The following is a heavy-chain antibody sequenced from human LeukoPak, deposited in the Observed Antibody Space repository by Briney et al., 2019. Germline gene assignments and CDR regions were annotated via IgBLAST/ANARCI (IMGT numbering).Heavy chain of an antibody. J-gene: IGHJ3*02. V-gene: IGHV3-21*04. CDR2: ISSSSSYI. D-gene: IGHD1-1*01. CDR3: AKSLLTTATGTGRAFDI. CDR1: GFTFSSYS. Sequence: KPGGSLRLSCAASGFTFSSYSMNWVRQAPGKGLEWVSSISSSSSYIYYADSVKGRFTISRDNSKNTLYLQMNSLRAEDSAEYYCAKSLLTTATGTGRAFDIWGQGTMVTVSA.